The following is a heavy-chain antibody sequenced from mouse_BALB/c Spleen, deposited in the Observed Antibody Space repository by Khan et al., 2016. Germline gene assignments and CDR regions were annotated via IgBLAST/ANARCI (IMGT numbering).Heavy chain of an antibody. D-gene: IGHD2-1*01. CDR1: GYSFTGYF. CDR2: VNPYTGDT. Sequence: VQLQQSGPELVKPGASVKISCKASGYSFTGYFMNWVKQSHGKSLEWIGRVNPYTGDTFYNQKFKGKASMTVDKSSRTAHMELLSLTAEDAAVYYCGRGGNYGNLYFDVWGAGTTVTVSS. CDR3: GRGGNYGNLYFDV. J-gene: IGHJ1*01. V-gene: IGHV1-37*01.